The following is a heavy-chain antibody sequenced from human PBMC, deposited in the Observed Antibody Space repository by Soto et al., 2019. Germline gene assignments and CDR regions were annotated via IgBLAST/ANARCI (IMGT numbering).Heavy chain of an antibody. D-gene: IGHD6-13*01. V-gene: IGHV3-33*01. CDR3: ARDHRNPDIAAAGTSAFDI. CDR1: GFTFSSYG. CDR2: IWYDGSNK. J-gene: IGHJ3*02. Sequence: GGSLRLSCAASGFTFSSYGMHWVRQAPGKGLEWVAVIWYDGSNKYYADSVKGRFTISRDNSKNTLYLQMNSLRAEDTAVYYCARDHRNPDIAAAGTSAFDIWGQGTMVTVSS.